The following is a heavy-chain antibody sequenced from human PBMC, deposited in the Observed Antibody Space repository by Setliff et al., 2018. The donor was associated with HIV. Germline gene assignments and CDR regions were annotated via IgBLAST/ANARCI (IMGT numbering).Heavy chain of an antibody. J-gene: IGHJ6*03. Sequence: KPSETLSLTCTVSGGSIGGFYWNWIRQSAGKGLQWIGRIYDSGSTKYNPSLKSRVTMSLDTSKNQFSLTLNSVTAADTAVYYCARGSRQLTIFGVVFKTNYYFMDVWGKGTAVTVSS. D-gene: IGHD3-3*01. CDR3: ARGSRQLTIFGVVFKTNYYFMDV. CDR1: GGSIGGFY. CDR2: IYDSGST. V-gene: IGHV4-4*07.